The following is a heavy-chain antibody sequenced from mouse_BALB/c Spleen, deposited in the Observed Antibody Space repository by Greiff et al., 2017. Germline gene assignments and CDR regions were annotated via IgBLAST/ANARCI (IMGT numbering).Heavy chain of an antibody. D-gene: IGHD3-1*01. J-gene: IGHJ4*01. V-gene: IGHV5-17*02. Sequence: EVQGVESGGGLVQPGGSRKLSCAASGFTFSSFGMHWVRQAPEKGLEWVAYISSGSSTIYYADTVKGRFTISRDNPKNTLFLQMTSLRSEDTAMYYCARGGLREAMDYWGQGTSVTVSS. CDR2: ISSGSSTI. CDR3: ARGGLREAMDY. CDR1: GFTFSSFG.